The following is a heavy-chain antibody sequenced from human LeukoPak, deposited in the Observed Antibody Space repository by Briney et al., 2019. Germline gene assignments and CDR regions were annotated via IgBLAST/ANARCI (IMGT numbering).Heavy chain of an antibody. CDR3: ARGNTIIGMVHLDH. Sequence: GGSLRPSCVASGFTFTSYEMNWVRQGPGKGLEWVSYISSSGSTIYYADSVKGRFTISRDNAKNSLFLQMNSLRAEDTAVYYCARGNTIIGMVHLDHWGQGTLVTVSS. D-gene: IGHD3-9*01. CDR1: GFTFTSYE. CDR2: ISSSGSTI. V-gene: IGHV3-48*03. J-gene: IGHJ4*02.